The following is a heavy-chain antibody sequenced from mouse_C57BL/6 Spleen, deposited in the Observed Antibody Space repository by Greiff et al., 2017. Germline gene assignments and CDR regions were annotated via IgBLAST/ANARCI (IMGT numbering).Heavy chain of an antibody. CDR3: ARGGTVVPHYFDY. Sequence: EVKLMESGGGLVKPGGSLKLSCAASGFTFSDYGMHWVRQAPEKGLEWVAYISRGSSTIYYADTVKGRFTISRDNAKNTLLLQMTRLRSEDTARYDCARGGTVVPHYFDYWGQGTTLTVSS. V-gene: IGHV5-17*01. CDR1: GFTFSDYG. J-gene: IGHJ2*01. D-gene: IGHD1-1*01. CDR2: ISRGSSTI.